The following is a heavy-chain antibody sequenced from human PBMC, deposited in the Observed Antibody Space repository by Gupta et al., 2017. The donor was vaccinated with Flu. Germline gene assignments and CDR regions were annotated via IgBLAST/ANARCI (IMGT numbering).Heavy chain of an antibody. CDR3: ATTRCYF. CDR1: GFTFVRNT. CDR2: ISACGVST. V-gene: IGHV3-23*01. Sequence: VQRRGSRRLVCTASGFTFVRNTMTWVRRAPGNGLELVSGISACGVSTYYAGPVKGRFTICRDNSKNVLYLQLNCLTTEAPAVYCVATTRCYF. J-gene: IGHJ4*03.